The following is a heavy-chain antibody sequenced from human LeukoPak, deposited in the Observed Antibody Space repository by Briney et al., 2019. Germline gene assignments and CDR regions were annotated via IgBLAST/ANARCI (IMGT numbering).Heavy chain of an antibody. CDR1: GITLSNYG. J-gene: IGHJ4*02. CDR2: ISERGGST. Sequence: GGSLRLSCVVSGITLSNYGMSWVRQAPGKGLEWVSGISERGGSTNYADSVKGRFIISRDTSKNTVYLQMNSLRVEDTAVYFCAKRGIVIRAVIIIGFHKEAYYFDYWGQGILVIVSS. D-gene: IGHD3-10*01. CDR3: AKRGIVIRAVIIIGFHKEAYYFDY. V-gene: IGHV3-23*01.